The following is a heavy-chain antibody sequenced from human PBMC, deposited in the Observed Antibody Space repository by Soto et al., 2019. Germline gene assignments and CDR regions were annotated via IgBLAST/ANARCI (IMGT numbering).Heavy chain of an antibody. CDR3: AREQSPLLDY. CDR2: IYYSGST. J-gene: IGHJ4*02. V-gene: IGHV4-59*11. Sequence: SETLSLTCSVSGGSISSHYWSWIRQPPGKGLEWIGYIYYSGSTTYNPSLKSRVTISIDTSNNKFSLKLNSVTAADTAVYYCAREQSPLLDYCGQGILVTVSS. CDR1: GGSISSHY. D-gene: IGHD2-21*02.